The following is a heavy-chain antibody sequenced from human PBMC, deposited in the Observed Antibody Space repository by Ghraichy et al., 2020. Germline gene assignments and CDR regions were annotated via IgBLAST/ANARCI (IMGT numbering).Heavy chain of an antibody. J-gene: IGHJ4*02. CDR3: AKPRCTNGICYYFDS. D-gene: IGHD2-8*01. CDR1: GGSISTSSDY. Sequence: ESLNISCAVSGGSISTSSDYWGWIRQPPGKGLEWIGSIHNDGSTYYNPSLRSRVTISIDASKNRFSLRLSSVTAADTAVYYCAKPRCTNGICYYFDSWGQGTLVTVSS. CDR2: IHNDGST. V-gene: IGHV4-39*01.